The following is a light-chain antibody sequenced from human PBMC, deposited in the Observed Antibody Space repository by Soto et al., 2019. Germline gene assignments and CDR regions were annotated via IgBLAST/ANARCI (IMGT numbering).Light chain of an antibody. CDR1: SSDIGDYDY. Sequence: QSALTQPASVSGSPGQSITLSCTGTSSDIGDYDYVSWYQRHPDKVPKLIIYDVNNRPSGVSDRFSGSKSGNTASLTISGLQAEDEADYYCTSYSSGSTHVVFGGGTKLTVL. CDR3: TSYSSGSTHVV. V-gene: IGLV2-14*03. CDR2: DVN. J-gene: IGLJ2*01.